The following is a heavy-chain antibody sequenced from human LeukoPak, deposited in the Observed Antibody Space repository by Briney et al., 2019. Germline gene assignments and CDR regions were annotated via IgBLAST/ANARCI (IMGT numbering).Heavy chain of an antibody. V-gene: IGHV4-34*01. CDR1: GGSFSGYY. Sequence: SETLSLTCAVYGGSFSGYYWSWIRQPPGKGLEWIGEINHSGSTNYNPSLKSRVTISVDTSKNQFSLKLSSVTAADTAVYYCARLARFGELPLDWFDPWGQGALVTVSS. CDR3: ARLARFGELPLDWFDP. D-gene: IGHD3-10*01. CDR2: INHSGST. J-gene: IGHJ5*02.